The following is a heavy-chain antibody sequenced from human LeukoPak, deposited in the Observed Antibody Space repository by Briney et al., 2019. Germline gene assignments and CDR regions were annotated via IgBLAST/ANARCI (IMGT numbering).Heavy chain of an antibody. V-gene: IGHV4-39*01. J-gene: IGHJ4*02. CDR2: IYYSGST. CDR3: ASTGDSSGYYPNYFDY. CDR1: GGSISSSSYY. Sequence: KPSETLSPTCTVSGGSISSSSYYWGWIRQPPGKGLEWIGSIYYSGSTYYNPSLKSRVTISVDTSKNQFSLKLSSVTAADTAVYYCASTGDSSGYYPNYFDYWGQGTLVTVSS. D-gene: IGHD3-22*01.